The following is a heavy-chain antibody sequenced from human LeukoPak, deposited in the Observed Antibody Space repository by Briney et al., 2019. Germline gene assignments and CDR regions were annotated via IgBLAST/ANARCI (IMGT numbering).Heavy chain of an antibody. CDR2: ISGSGGST. V-gene: IGHV3-23*01. J-gene: IGHJ4*02. D-gene: IGHD6-13*01. CDR3: AKGPPSSSAWYGY. CDR1: GFTFTNYD. Sequence: GGSLRLSCAASGFTFTNYDMSWVRQAPGKGLEWVSAISGSGGSTYYADSVKGRFTISRDNSKNTLYLQMNSLRAEDTAVYYCAKGPPSSSAWYGYWGQGTLVTVSS.